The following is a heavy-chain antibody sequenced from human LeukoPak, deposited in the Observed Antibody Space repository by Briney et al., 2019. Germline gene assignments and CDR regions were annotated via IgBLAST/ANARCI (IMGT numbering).Heavy chain of an antibody. D-gene: IGHD4-11*01. CDR3: AKDGQRGFDYSNSLEH. Sequence: GGSLRLSCEASGFTFSHYGMHWVRQAPGKGLEWVAVIWSDATNHYYADSVKGRFTISRDNFKNTVSLQMNSLRAEDTAVYYCAKDGQRGFDYSNSLEHWGQGSLVTVSS. V-gene: IGHV3-33*06. CDR2: IWSDATNH. CDR1: GFTFSHYG. J-gene: IGHJ4*02.